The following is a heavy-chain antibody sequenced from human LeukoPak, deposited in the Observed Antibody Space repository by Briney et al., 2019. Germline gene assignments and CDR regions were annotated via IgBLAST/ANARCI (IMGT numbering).Heavy chain of an antibody. D-gene: IGHD4-17*01. CDR3: ASLYGDLSWLVP. CDR1: GGSISSSSYY. CDR2: IYYSGST. J-gene: IGHJ5*02. Sequence: SETLSLNCTVPGGSISSSSYYCGWIRQPPGKGLEWIGRIYYSGSTYYNPSLNNQVTIFVDKSKNQLALKLSSVTAADTGVYYWASLYGDLSWLVPWGQGRLVTVYS. V-gene: IGHV4-39*01.